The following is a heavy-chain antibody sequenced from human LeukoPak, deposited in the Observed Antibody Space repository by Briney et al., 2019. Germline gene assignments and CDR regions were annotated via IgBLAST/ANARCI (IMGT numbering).Heavy chain of an antibody. CDR3: ARDLGWDFGP. Sequence: GGSLRLSCAASGFTLRSHWMHWVRQAPGKGLVWVSRINSDGSSRSYADSVKGRFIISRDNAKNTLYLQMSSLRAEDTAVYYCARDLGWDFGPWGQGTWSPSPQ. J-gene: IGHJ5*02. CDR2: INSDGSSR. D-gene: IGHD4-23*01. CDR1: GFTLRSHW. V-gene: IGHV3-74*01.